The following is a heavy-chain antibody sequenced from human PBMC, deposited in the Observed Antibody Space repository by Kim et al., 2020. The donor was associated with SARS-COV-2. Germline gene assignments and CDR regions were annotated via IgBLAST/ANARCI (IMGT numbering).Heavy chain of an antibody. V-gene: IGHV4-30-4*05. Sequence: YSSTALNSRITISAETSKNRFSLKLSSATAADTAVYYCAREVTAGMDVWGQGTSVTVSS. CDR3: AREVTAGMDV. J-gene: IGHJ6*02. D-gene: IGHD4-4*01.